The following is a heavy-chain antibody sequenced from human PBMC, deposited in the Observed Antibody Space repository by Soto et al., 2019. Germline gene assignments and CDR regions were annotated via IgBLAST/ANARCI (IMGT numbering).Heavy chain of an antibody. CDR2: ISGSGGST. CDR1: GFTFSSYA. CDR3: AKDMSPSIQVADYYYYYGMDV. V-gene: IGHV3-23*01. D-gene: IGHD6-19*01. J-gene: IGHJ6*02. Sequence: PGGSLRLSCAASGFTFSSYAMSWVRQAPGKGLEWVSAISGSGGSTYYADSVKGRFTISRDNSKNTLYLQMNCLRAEDTAVYYCAKDMSPSIQVADYYYYYGMDVWGQGTTVTVSS.